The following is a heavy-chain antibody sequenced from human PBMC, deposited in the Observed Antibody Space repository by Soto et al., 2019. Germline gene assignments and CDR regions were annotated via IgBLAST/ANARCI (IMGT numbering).Heavy chain of an antibody. CDR1: GFSLSTSGVG. J-gene: IGHJ4*02. CDR2: IYWDDDK. V-gene: IGHV2-5*02. CDR3: AHRPSYCSGGSCYSGFDY. D-gene: IGHD2-15*01. Sequence: QITLKESGPTLVKPTQTLTLTCTFSGFSLSTSGVGVGWIRQPPGKALEWLALIYWDDDKRYSPSLKSRLTSTKDTSKNQVVLTMTKMDPVDTATYYCAHRPSYCSGGSCYSGFDYWGQGTLVTVSS.